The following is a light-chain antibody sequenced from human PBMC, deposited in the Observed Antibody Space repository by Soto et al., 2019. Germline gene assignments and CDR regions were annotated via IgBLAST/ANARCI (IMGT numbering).Light chain of an antibody. Sequence: QSVLTQPASVSGSPGQSITISCTGTSSDVVNYNYVSWYQQHPGKAPKVMIYDVNNRPSGVSNRFSGSKSGNTVSLTISGLQAEDEADYYCSSFTTSSTPVVFGGGTKLTVL. CDR2: DVN. V-gene: IGLV2-14*01. CDR3: SSFTTSSTPVV. CDR1: SSDVVNYNY. J-gene: IGLJ2*01.